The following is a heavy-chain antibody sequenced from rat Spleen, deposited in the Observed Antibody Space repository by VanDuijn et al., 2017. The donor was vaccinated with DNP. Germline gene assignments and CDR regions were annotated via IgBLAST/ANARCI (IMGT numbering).Heavy chain of an antibody. CDR1: GFTFSDFA. Sequence: EVQLVESGGDLVQPGRSVKLSCAASGFTFSDFALAWVPQAPTKGLEWVASISYDGVDTYYRDSVKGRFTISRDNAKSSLYLEMDSLWSEDTSTYYCVRLEILRTYFDYWGQGVMVTVSS. CDR3: VRLEILRTYFDY. J-gene: IGHJ2*01. D-gene: IGHD1-6*01. V-gene: IGHV5-20*01. CDR2: ISYDGVDT.